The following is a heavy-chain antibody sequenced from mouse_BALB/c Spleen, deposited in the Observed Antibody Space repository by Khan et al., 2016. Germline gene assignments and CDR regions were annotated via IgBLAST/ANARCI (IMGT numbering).Heavy chain of an antibody. CDR3: ARAEDGFAY. V-gene: IGHV1-4*01. J-gene: IGHJ3*01. CDR2: INPGSGYS. Sequence: QIQLVQSGAELARPGASVKMSCKASGYTFTSYTMHWVKQRPGQGLEWIGYINPGSGYSSYNQKFKDKATLTAAKSSSTAYMQLSSLTSEDFAVYYGARAEDGFAYWGQGTLVTVSA. CDR1: GYTFTSYT.